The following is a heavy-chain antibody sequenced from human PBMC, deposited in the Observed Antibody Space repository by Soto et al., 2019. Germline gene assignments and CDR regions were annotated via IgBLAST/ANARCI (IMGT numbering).Heavy chain of an antibody. CDR2: VRVNGDPP. CDR3: VKSRGGNNFDFFD. J-gene: IGHJ4*02. CDR1: GFTFSSYA. D-gene: IGHD5-12*01. V-gene: IGHV3-64D*06. Sequence: PXGSLRLSCSASGFTFSSYAMHWVRQAPGKGLEYVSGVRVNGDPPFYADSVKGRFTISRDNSKNTLYLQMSGLSADDTAVYYCVKSRGGNNFDFFDWGQGALVTVSS.